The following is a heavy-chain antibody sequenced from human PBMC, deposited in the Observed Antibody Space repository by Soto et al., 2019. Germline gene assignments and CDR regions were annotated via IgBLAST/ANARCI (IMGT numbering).Heavy chain of an antibody. Sequence: EVQLVESGGGLVQPGGSLRLSCAVSGFTLSNYYMHWARQAPGKGLVWVSHINGDGRSKNYADSVKGRFTISRDNAKNTLYLQMNSLRPEDTAVYYCARGGVPAALDIWGEGTMVPVSS. CDR2: INGDGRSK. D-gene: IGHD3-10*01. J-gene: IGHJ3*02. CDR3: ARGGVPAALDI. CDR1: GFTLSNYY. V-gene: IGHV3-74*01.